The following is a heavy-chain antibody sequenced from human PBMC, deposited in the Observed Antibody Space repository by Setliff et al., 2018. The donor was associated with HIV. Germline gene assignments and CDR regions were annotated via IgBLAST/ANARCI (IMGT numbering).Heavy chain of an antibody. CDR3: AREAVGTGIYDSSGVDY. CDR2: ISGSGGST. CDR1: GFTFSSYA. J-gene: IGHJ4*02. Sequence: GGSLRLSCAASGFTFSSYAMSWVRQAPGKGLEWVSAISGSGGSTYYADSVKGRFTISRDNANNSLSLQMISLRADDTAVYYCAREAVGTGIYDSSGVDYWGQGTLVTVSS. V-gene: IGHV3-23*01. D-gene: IGHD3-22*01.